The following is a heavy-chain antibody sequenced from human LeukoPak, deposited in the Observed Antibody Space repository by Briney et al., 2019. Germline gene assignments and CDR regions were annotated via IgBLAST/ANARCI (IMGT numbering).Heavy chain of an antibody. V-gene: IGHV3-23*01. CDR1: GFTFSSYA. J-gene: IGHJ3*02. CDR2: ISGSGGST. D-gene: IGHD3-16*01. Sequence: GGSLRLSCAASGFTFSSYAMSWVRQAPGKGLEWVSAISGSGGSTYYADSVKGRFTISRDNSKNTLYLQMNSLRAEDMAVYYCARPRAGGITSVWGAFDIWGQGTMVTVSS. CDR3: ARPRAGGITSVWGAFDI.